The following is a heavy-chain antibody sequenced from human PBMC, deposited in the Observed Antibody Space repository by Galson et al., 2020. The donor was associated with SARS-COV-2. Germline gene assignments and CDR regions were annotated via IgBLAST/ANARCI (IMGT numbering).Heavy chain of an antibody. D-gene: IGHD3-22*01. V-gene: IGHV3-15*01. CDR2: IKSKTDGGTA. CDR3: TTDLDYYDSSGYRFDY. Sequence: GGSLRLSCAASGFTFSNAWMSWVRQAPGKGLEWVGRIKSKTDGGTADYVAPVKGRFTISRDDSKNMLYLQMNSLKTEDTAVYYCTTDLDYYDSSGYRFDYWGQGTLVTVSS. J-gene: IGHJ4*02. CDR1: GFTFSNAW.